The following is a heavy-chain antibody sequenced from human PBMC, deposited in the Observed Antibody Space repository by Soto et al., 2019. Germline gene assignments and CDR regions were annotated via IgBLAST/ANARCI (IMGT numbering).Heavy chain of an antibody. J-gene: IGHJ6*02. CDR3: AKDCIAVAGFNGMDV. V-gene: IGHV3-9*01. Sequence: EVQLVESGGGLVQPGRSLRLSCAASGFKFDDYAMHWVRQAPGKGLEWVAGISWNSGGIVYADSVKGRFTISRDNAKRSLSLQMNSLRAEDTAFYYCAKDCIAVAGFNGMDVWGQGTTVTDSS. CDR1: GFKFDDYA. CDR2: ISWNSGGI. D-gene: IGHD6-19*01.